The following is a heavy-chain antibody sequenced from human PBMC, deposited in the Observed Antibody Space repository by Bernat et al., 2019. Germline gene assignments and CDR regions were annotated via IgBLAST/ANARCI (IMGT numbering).Heavy chain of an antibody. CDR2: VKQGGSEK. CDR3: ARGSRYCSSTRCYSLDY. V-gene: IGHV3-7*03. J-gene: IGHJ4*02. D-gene: IGHD2-2*01. Sequence: EVQLVESGGGLVQPGGSLRLSCAASGFTFSGYWMSWVRQAPGKGLEWVANVKQGGSEKYYVDSVKGRFTISRDNAKNSLYLQMNSLRAEDTAVYYCARGSRYCSSTRCYSLDYWGQGTLVTVSS. CDR1: GFTFSGYW.